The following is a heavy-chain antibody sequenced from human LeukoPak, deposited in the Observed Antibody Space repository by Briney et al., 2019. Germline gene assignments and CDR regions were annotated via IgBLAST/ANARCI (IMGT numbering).Heavy chain of an antibody. CDR2: VNHSGST. CDR1: GGSFSGYY. D-gene: IGHD6-19*01. CDR3: ARGIAVAGYYMDV. V-gene: IGHV4-34*01. Sequence: SSETLSLTCAVYGGSFSGYYWSWIRQPPGKGLEWIGEVNHSGSTNYNPSLKSRVTISVDTSKNQFSLKLSSVTAADTAVYYCARGIAVAGYYMDVWGKGTTVTVSS. J-gene: IGHJ6*03.